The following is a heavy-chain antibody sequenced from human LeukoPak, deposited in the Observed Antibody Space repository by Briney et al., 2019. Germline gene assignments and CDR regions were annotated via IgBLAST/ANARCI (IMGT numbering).Heavy chain of an antibody. CDR3: ARGLVVPAATNSYFLDV. CDR2: MYTTGST. J-gene: IGHJ6*03. D-gene: IGHD2-2*01. CDR1: GGSIRSGSYY. Sequence: PSETLSLTCTVSGGSIRSGSYYWSWIRQPAGKGLEWIGHMYTTGSTNYNPSLKSRFTISIDTSKNHFSLNLSSVTAADTAVYYCARGLVVPAATNSYFLDVWGKGTTVAVSS. V-gene: IGHV4-61*09.